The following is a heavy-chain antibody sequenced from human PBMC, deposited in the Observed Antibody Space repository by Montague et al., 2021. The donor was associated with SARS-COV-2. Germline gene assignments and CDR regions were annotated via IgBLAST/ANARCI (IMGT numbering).Heavy chain of an antibody. J-gene: IGHJ6*02. CDR1: GFTFSSYW. Sequence: SLRLSCAASGFTFSSYWMSWARQAPGKGLEWVAKIKQDGSEKYYVDSVKGRFTISRDNAKNSLYLHMNSLRAEDTAVYYVARDGSGSYSNYYDYGMDVWGQGTTVTVSS. D-gene: IGHD3-10*01. CDR2: IKQDGSEK. V-gene: IGHV3-7*01. CDR3: ARDGSGSYSNYYDYGMDV.